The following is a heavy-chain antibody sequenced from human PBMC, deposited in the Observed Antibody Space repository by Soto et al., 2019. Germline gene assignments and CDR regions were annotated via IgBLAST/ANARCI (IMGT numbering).Heavy chain of an antibody. V-gene: IGHV4-39*01. CDR1: GGSVSSSSYY. Sequence: QLQLQESGPGLVKSSGTLSLTCTVSGGSVSSSSYYWGWVRQPPGKGLEWIGSVYYSGSTYYNPSLESRVTISVDKSKNQFSLKLMSLSAADTAVYYCGRLEGLATISYYFDYWGQGALVTVSS. D-gene: IGHD3-9*01. CDR2: VYYSGST. CDR3: GRLEGLATISYYFDY. J-gene: IGHJ4*02.